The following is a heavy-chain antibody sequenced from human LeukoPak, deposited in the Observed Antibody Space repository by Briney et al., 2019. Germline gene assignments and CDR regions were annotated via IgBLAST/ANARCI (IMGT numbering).Heavy chain of an antibody. CDR3: AGSNDP. J-gene: IGHJ5*02. Sequence: GGSLRLSCAASGFTFSSYAMHWVRQAPGKGLEWVAVISYDGSNKYYADSVKGRFTISRDNSKNTLYLQMNSLRAEDTAVYYCAGSNDPWGQGTLVTVCS. CDR1: GFTFSSYA. V-gene: IGHV3-30*04. D-gene: IGHD3-10*01. CDR2: ISYDGSNK.